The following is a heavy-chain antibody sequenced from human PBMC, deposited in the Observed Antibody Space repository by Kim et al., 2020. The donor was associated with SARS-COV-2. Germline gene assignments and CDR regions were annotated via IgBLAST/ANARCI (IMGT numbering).Heavy chain of an antibody. J-gene: IGHJ4*02. CDR3: ARDFNWALDF. V-gene: IGHV3-48*02. Sequence: DSVKGRFTISRDEAKNSLYLQMNSLRDGGTAVYFCARDFNWALDFWGQGTLVTVSS. D-gene: IGHD1-1*01.